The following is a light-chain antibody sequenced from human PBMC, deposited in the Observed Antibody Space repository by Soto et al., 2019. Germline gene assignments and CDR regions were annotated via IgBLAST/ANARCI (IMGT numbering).Light chain of an antibody. J-gene: IGLJ2*01. Sequence: QSALTQPASVSGSPGQSITISCTGTSSDVGTYNYVSWYQQHPGKAPKRMIYDVSNRPSGVSDRFSGSKSGNTASLTISGLQAEDEADYYCSSYTSSSTSVVFGGGTKLTVL. V-gene: IGLV2-14*01. CDR1: SSDVGTYNY. CDR2: DVS. CDR3: SSYTSSSTSVV.